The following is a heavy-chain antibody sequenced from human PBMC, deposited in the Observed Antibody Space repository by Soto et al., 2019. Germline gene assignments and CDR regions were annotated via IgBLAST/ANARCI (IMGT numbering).Heavy chain of an antibody. J-gene: IGHJ6*02. CDR3: ARDLDYDSSGYYPPPYYYYGMDV. CDR1: GFTFSSYE. Sequence: PGGSLRLSCAASGFTFSSYEMNWVRQAPGKGLEWVSYISSSGSTIYYADSVKGRFTISRDNAKNSLYLQMNSLRAEDTAVYYCARDLDYDSSGYYPPPYYYYGMDVWGQGTTVTVSS. V-gene: IGHV3-48*03. D-gene: IGHD3-22*01. CDR2: ISSSGSTI.